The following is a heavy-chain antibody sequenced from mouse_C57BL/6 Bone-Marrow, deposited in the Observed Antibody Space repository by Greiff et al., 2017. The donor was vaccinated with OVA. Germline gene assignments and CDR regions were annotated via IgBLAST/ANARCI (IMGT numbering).Heavy chain of an antibody. CDR2: IYPGAGDT. CDR3: ARSIYYGNPYDFDY. Sequence: QVQLKESGPELVKPGASVKISCKASGYAFSSSWMNWVKQRPGKGLEWIGRIYPGAGDTNYNGKFKGKATLTADKYSSTAYMQLSSLTSEDSAVYFCARSIYYGNPYDFDYWGQGTTLTVSS. J-gene: IGHJ2*01. D-gene: IGHD2-1*01. V-gene: IGHV1-82*01. CDR1: GYAFSSSW.